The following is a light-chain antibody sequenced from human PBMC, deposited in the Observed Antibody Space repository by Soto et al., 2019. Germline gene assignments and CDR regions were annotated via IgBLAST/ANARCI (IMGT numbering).Light chain of an antibody. V-gene: IGKV1-5*03. J-gene: IGKJ1*01. CDR2: KAS. Sequence: DIQMTQSPSTLSASLGYRFTITCRASQSISSWLAWYQQKPGKAPKLLIYKASSLESGVPSMFSGSGSGTEFTLTISSLQPDDFATYYCQQYNSYSRTFGQGTKVDI. CDR3: QQYNSYSRT. CDR1: QSISSW.